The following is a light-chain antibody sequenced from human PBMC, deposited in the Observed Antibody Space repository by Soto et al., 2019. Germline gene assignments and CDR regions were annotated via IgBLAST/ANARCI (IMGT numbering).Light chain of an antibody. Sequence: QAVVTQEPSQTVCPGGTVTLTCGSSTGAVTSGHYPYWFQQKPGQAPRTLIYDTSNKHSWTPARFSGSLLGGKAALTLSGAQPEDEAEYYCLLSYSGARGVFGGGTKLTVL. CDR2: DTS. CDR3: LLSYSGARGV. J-gene: IGLJ2*01. CDR1: TGAVTSGHY. V-gene: IGLV7-46*01.